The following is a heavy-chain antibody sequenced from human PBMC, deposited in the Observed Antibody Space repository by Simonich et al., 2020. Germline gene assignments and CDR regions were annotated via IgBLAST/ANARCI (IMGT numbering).Heavy chain of an antibody. CDR2: RKQDGSEK. V-gene: IGHV3-7*01. Sequence: EVQLVESGGGLVQPGGSLRLSCAASGFTFSSYWMNWVRQAPGKGLEWGANRKQDGSEKYYVDTVKGRFTISSDNAKNSLYLQMNSLRAEDTAVYYCAREGIAARDAFDIWGQGTMVTVSS. CDR1: GFTFSSYW. D-gene: IGHD6-6*01. J-gene: IGHJ3*02. CDR3: AREGIAARDAFDI.